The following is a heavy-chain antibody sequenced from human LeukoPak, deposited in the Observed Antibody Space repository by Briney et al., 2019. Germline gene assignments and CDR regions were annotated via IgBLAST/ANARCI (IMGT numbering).Heavy chain of an antibody. CDR2: IGTSYTFR. Sequence: GGSLTLSCELSGVTFATSGMTWVRQAPGKGLECVAAIGTSYTFRLYTDAVKGRFTISRENSRNTVYLQMRSLRADDTATYYCAKTGPYYFDIWGQGTQVTVSS. D-gene: IGHD3-10*01. V-gene: IGHV3-23*05. CDR3: AKTGPYYFDI. CDR1: GVTFATSG. J-gene: IGHJ4*02.